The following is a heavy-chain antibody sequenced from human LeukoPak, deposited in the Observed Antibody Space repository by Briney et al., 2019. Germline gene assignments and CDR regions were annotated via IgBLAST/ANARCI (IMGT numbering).Heavy chain of an antibody. V-gene: IGHV3-74*01. Sequence: GGSLRLSCAASGFSFSSCWMHWVRHAPGKALVWVSRVNSEGGYRNYADSVKGRFTISRDNAKNTLYLEMHSLRAEDTAVYYCVRDGDDYNFDHWGQGSLVTVSS. CDR2: VNSEGGYR. J-gene: IGHJ5*02. D-gene: IGHD5-24*01. CDR1: GFSFSSCW. CDR3: VRDGDDYNFDH.